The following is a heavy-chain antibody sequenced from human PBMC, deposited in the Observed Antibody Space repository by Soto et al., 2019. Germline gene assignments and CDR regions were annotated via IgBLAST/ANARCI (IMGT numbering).Heavy chain of an antibody. CDR2: IWYDGSNN. CDR3: ARAQSYYDILTGYTNWFDP. V-gene: IGHV3-33*01. J-gene: IGHJ5*02. D-gene: IGHD3-9*01. CDR1: GFTFSSYG. Sequence: QVQLVESGGGVVQPGRSLRLSCAASGFTFSSYGMHWVRQAPGKGLEWVAVIWYDGSNNYYADSVKGRFTISRDNSKNTLYLQMNSLRAEDTAVYYCARAQSYYDILTGYTNWFDPWGQGTLVTVSS.